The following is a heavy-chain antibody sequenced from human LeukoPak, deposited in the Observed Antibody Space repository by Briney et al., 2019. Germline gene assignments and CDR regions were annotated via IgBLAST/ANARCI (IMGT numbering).Heavy chain of an antibody. J-gene: IGHJ4*02. Sequence: PGGSLRLSCAASGFTFSSYSMNWVRQAPGKGLEWVSSISSSSSSYIYYADSVKGRFTISRDNAKNSLYLQMNSLRAEDTAVYYCARDGLWFGESGLFDYWGQGTLVTVSS. CDR2: ISSSSSSYI. V-gene: IGHV3-21*01. CDR1: GFTFSSYS. D-gene: IGHD3-10*01. CDR3: ARDGLWFGESGLFDY.